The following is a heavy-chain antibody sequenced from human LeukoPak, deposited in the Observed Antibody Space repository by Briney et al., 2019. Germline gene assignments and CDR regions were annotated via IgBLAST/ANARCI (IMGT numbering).Heavy chain of an antibody. CDR1: GGSFSRYA. V-gene: IGHV1-69*13. D-gene: IGHD6-19*01. CDR2: IIPIFGTA. Sequence: ASVTVSCRASGGSFSRYAISWVRQAPEQGLEWMGGIIPIFGTANYAQKFQGRVTITADESTRTAYMELSSLRSEDTAVYYCAREPSGWWYYFDYWGQGTLVTVSS. CDR3: AREPSGWWYYFDY. J-gene: IGHJ4*02.